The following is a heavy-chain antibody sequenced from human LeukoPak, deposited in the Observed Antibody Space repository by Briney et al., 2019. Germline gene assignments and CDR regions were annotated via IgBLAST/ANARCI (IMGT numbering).Heavy chain of an antibody. J-gene: IGHJ5*02. CDR1: GFTFSSYE. D-gene: IGHD3-10*01. CDR3: ARRTIWFGEFEYGSGSYGWFDP. CDR2: ISSSGSTI. V-gene: IGHV3-48*03. Sequence: GGSLRLSCAASGFTFSSYEMNWVRQAPGKGLEWVSYISSSGSTIYYADSVKGRFTISRDNAKNSLYLQMNSLRAEDTAVYYCARRTIWFGEFEYGSGSYGWFDPWGQGTLVTVSS.